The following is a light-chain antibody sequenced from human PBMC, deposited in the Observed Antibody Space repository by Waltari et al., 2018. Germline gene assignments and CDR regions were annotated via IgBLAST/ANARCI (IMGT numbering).Light chain of an antibody. CDR1: YSNIDTSH. CDR3: AAWDASLSEWV. V-gene: IGLV1-47*01. Sequence: QSALTQPPSASGTPGQRVPIPCSGRYSNIDTSHVIWYQQVPGTAPKLLIYKNNKRPSEVPDRFSGSKSGTSASLAISGLRSEDEADYYCAAWDASLSEWVFGGGTKVTVL. J-gene: IGLJ3*02. CDR2: KNN.